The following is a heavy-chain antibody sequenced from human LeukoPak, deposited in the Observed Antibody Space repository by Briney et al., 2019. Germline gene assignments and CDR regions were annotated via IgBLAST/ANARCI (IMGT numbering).Heavy chain of an antibody. V-gene: IGHV3-23*01. Sequence: GGSLRLSCAASGFTFSSYAMSWVRQAPGKGLEWVSAISGSGGSTYYADSVKGRFTISRDNSKSTLYLQMNSLRAEDTAVYYCAKGDYSSSWLFDYWGQGTLVTVSS. CDR1: GFTFSSYA. D-gene: IGHD6-13*01. J-gene: IGHJ4*02. CDR3: AKGDYSSSWLFDY. CDR2: ISGSGGST.